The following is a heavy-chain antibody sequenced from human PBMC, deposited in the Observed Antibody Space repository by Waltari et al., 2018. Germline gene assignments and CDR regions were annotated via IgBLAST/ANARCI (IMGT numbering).Heavy chain of an antibody. CDR3: ARAGAGYCSGGSCSPLSWYYYYGMDV. CDR2: IIPIFGTA. CDR1: GGTFSSYA. Sequence: QVQLVQSGAEVKKPGSSVKVSCKASGGTFSSYAISWVRQAPGPGLEWMGGIIPIFGTANYAQKFQGRVTITADESTSTAYMELSSLRSEDTAVYYCARAGAGYCSGGSCSPLSWYYYYGMDVWGQGTTVTVSS. V-gene: IGHV1-69*13. J-gene: IGHJ6*02. D-gene: IGHD2-15*01.